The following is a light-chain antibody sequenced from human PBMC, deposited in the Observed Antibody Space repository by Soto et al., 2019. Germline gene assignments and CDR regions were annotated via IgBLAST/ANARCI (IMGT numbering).Light chain of an antibody. V-gene: IGLV4-69*01. J-gene: IGLJ3*02. Sequence: QSVLTQSPSASASLGASVKLACTLSSGHIRYAIAWHQQQPQKGPRFLMTLNSDGSHTKGDGIPDRFSGSSSGAERYLTISSLQSEDEADYYCQTWDTGIRVFGGGTKVTVL. CDR2: LNSDGSH. CDR1: SGHIRYA. CDR3: QTWDTGIRV.